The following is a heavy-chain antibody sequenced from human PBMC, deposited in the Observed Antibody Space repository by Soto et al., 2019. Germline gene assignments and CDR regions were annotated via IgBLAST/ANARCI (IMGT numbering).Heavy chain of an antibody. CDR1: GGSISSSY. CDR3: ARVLSSSSSPWYFDY. J-gene: IGHJ4*02. CDR2: ISYSGST. D-gene: IGHD6-13*01. Sequence: SETLSLTCTVSGGSISSSYWSWIRQPPGKGLEWIGYISYSGSTNYNPSLKSRVTISLDTSKNQFSLKLSSVTAADTALYSCARVLSSSSSPWYFDYWGQGTLVTV. V-gene: IGHV4-59*01.